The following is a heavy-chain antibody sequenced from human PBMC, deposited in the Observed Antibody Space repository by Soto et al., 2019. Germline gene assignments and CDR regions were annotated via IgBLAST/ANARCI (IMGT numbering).Heavy chain of an antibody. CDR3: ARHQVNVVAARSRWNWFDR. V-gene: IGHV5-51*01. Sequence: GESLKISCKGSGYSFTSYWIGWVRQIPWKGLEWMGIIYPGDSYTRYSPSFQGQVTISADKSISTAYLQWSSLKASDTAMYYCARHQVNVVAARSRWNWFDRWGQETMVTASS. J-gene: IGHJ5*01. CDR1: GYSFTSYW. D-gene: IGHD6-6*01. CDR2: IYPGDSYT.